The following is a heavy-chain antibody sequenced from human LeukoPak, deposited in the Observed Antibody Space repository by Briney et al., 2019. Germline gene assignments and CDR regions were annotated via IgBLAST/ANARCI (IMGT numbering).Heavy chain of an antibody. D-gene: IGHD2-8*01. V-gene: IGHV3-7*01. CDR1: GFSFSSYW. CDR2: INQEGSEK. Sequence: PGGSLRLSCAASGFSFSSYWMSWVRQAPGKGLEWVANINQEGSEKDYVDSVKGGFTISRDNAKNSLYLQMNSLRAEDTAVYYCAREMYPFDYWGQGTLVTVSS. J-gene: IGHJ4*02. CDR3: AREMYPFDY.